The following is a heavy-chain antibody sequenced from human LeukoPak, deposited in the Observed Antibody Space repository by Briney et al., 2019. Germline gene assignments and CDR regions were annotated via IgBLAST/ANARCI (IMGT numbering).Heavy chain of an antibody. CDR1: GFTFSSYA. J-gene: IGHJ4*02. Sequence: PGGSLRLSCAASGFTFSSYAMHWVRQAPGKGPEYVSAISSNGGSTYYANSVKGRFTISRDNSKNTLYLQMGSLRAEDMAVYYCARALLIGVVRGVIGYWGQGTLVTVSS. V-gene: IGHV3-64*01. CDR3: ARALLIGVVRGVIGY. CDR2: ISSNGGST. D-gene: IGHD3-10*02.